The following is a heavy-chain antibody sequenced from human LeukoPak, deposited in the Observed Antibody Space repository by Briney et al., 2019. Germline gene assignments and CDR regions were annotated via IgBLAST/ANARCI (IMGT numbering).Heavy chain of an antibody. Sequence: GGSLRLSCAASGFTFSNFEMNWVRQIPGKGLEWLSFITRSSRIIYYADSVKGRFTISRDNAKNSLYLQMNSLRAEDTAVYYCARVAEAAAFDYWGQGTLVTVSS. CDR3: ARVAEAAAFDY. CDR1: GFTFSNFE. D-gene: IGHD6-25*01. CDR2: ITRSSRII. V-gene: IGHV3-48*03. J-gene: IGHJ4*02.